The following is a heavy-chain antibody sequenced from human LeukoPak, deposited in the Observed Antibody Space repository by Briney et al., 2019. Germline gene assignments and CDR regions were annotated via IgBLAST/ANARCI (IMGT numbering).Heavy chain of an antibody. CDR1: GGSISSYY. Sequence: PSETLSLTCTVSGGSISSYYWSWIRQPPGKGLEWIGYIYYSGSTNYNPSLKSRVTISVDTSKNQFSLKLSSVTAADTAVYYCARERHYYDSSGNFDYWGQGTLVTVSS. V-gene: IGHV4-59*01. CDR3: ARERHYYDSSGNFDY. J-gene: IGHJ4*02. D-gene: IGHD3-22*01. CDR2: IYYSGST.